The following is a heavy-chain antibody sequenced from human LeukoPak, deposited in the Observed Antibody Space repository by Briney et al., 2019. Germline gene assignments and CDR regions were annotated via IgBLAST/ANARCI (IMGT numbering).Heavy chain of an antibody. V-gene: IGHV4-39*01. CDR3: ARLTNSDSSGYYLDY. CDR2: MSYSGST. CDR1: RGSISSRSFY. Sequence: SETLSLTCTVSRGSISSRSFYWGWIRQPPGKGLEYIGSMSYSGSTYYNPSLKSRVTISVDTSKNQFSLKLSSVTAADTAVYYCARLTNSDSSGYYLDYWGQGTLVTVSS. D-gene: IGHD3-22*01. J-gene: IGHJ4*02.